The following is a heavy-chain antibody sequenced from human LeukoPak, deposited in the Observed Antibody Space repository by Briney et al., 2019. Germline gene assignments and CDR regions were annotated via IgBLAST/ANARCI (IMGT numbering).Heavy chain of an antibody. J-gene: IGHJ4*02. CDR3: ARASPDTVLVGRPYLSTFDY. V-gene: IGHV1-46*01. CDR2: INPSGGST. CDR1: GYTFTTYY. Sequence: GASVKVSCTASGYTFTTYYMHWVRQAPGQGLEWMGIINPSGGSTSYAQNFQGRVTMTRDTSTSTVYMELSSLRSEDTAVYYCARASPDTVLVGRPYLSTFDYWGQGTQVTVST. D-gene: IGHD4-17*01.